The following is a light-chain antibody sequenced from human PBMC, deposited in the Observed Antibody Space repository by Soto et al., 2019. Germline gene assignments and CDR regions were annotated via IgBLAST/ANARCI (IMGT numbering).Light chain of an antibody. CDR1: QSVRSN. Sequence: ETVLTQSPATLSLSPGERATLSCRASQSVRSNLDWYQHKPGQAPRLLIYDASNRATGIPGRFSGSGSGTDFTLTISKLEPEDFAVYYCQQRDNWPWTFGQGAKVEIK. J-gene: IGKJ1*01. CDR3: QQRDNWPWT. V-gene: IGKV3D-11*03. CDR2: DAS.